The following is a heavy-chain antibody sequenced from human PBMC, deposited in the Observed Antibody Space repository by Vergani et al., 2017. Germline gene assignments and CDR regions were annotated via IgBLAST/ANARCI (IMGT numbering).Heavy chain of an antibody. Sequence: QVQLQQWGAGLLKPSETLSITCAVYGGYFSGYYWSWIRQSAGKGLEWMGRSFTTGSTNVNPSLKSRLTMSLDTSKNRFSLKLNSVTAADTAVYYCARNYYYDPGVRAFDIWGQGTMVTVSS. J-gene: IGHJ3*02. CDR2: SFTTGST. D-gene: IGHD3-22*01. CDR1: GGYFSGYY. V-gene: IGHV4-59*10. CDR3: ARNYYYDPGVRAFDI.